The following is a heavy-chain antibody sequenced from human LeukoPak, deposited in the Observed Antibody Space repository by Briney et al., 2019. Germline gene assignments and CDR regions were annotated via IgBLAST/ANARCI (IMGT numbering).Heavy chain of an antibody. D-gene: IGHD3-3*01. CDR2: IKQDGSET. V-gene: IGHV3-7*01. Sequence: GGSLRLSCAASGFTFSNYWMSWVRRAPGKGLEWVANIKQDGSETYYVDSVRGRFTISRDNAKKSLYLQMNSLRAEDTAVYYCARDFWGAHCVYYFDYWGQGTLVTVSS. CDR1: GFTFSNYW. J-gene: IGHJ4*02. CDR3: ARDFWGAHCVYYFDY.